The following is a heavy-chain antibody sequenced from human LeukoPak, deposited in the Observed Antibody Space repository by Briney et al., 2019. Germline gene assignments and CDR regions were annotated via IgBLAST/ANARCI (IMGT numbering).Heavy chain of an antibody. CDR1: GGSISSSSCY. CDR3: AGDNWGSDY. Sequence: PSETLSLTCTVSGGSISSSSCYWGWIRQPPGKGLEWIGSIYYSGSTYYNPSLKSRVTISVDTSKNQFSLKLSSVTAADTAVYYCAGDNWGSDYWGQGTLVTVSS. CDR2: IYYSGST. J-gene: IGHJ4*02. V-gene: IGHV4-39*01. D-gene: IGHD7-27*01.